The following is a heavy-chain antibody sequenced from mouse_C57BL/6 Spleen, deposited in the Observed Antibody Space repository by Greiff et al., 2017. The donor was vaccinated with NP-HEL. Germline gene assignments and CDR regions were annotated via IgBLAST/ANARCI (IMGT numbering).Heavy chain of an antibody. CDR3: ARSGYDYDVDYAMDY. Sequence: EVQLQQSGPELVKPGASVKISCKASGYTFTDYYMNWVKQSHGKSLEWIGDINPNNGGTSYNQKFKGKATLTVDKSSSTAYMELRSLTSEDSAVYYCARSGYDYDVDYAMDYWGQGTSVTVSS. V-gene: IGHV1-26*01. J-gene: IGHJ4*01. D-gene: IGHD2-4*01. CDR1: GYTFTDYY. CDR2: INPNNGGT.